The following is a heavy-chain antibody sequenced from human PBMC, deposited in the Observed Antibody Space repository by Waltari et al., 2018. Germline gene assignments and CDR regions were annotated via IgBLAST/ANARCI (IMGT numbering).Heavy chain of an antibody. D-gene: IGHD1-26*01. CDR2: IHGTGKT. Sequence: QLQLQQSGPGLVKPSDPLFLSSAVSGDSVSNNHWWSWVRQPPGKGLEWIGQIHGTGKTNYNPSLESRVTVSMDTSNNQFSLRVTSPTAADTAVYFCARDRGRGLYLDSWGQGTLVTVS. CDR1: GDSVSNNHW. CDR3: ARDRGRGLYLDS. J-gene: IGHJ4*02. V-gene: IGHV4-4*02.